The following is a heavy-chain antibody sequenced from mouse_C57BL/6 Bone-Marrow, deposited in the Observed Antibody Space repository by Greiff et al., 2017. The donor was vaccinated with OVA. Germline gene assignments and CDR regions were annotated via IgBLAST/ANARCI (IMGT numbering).Heavy chain of an antibody. D-gene: IGHD1-1*01. J-gene: IGHJ2*01. Sequence: VQLQQSGPELVKPGASVKISCKASGYAFSSSWMNWVKQRPGKGLEWIGRIYPGDGDTNYNGKLKGKATLTADKSSSTAYMQLSSLTSEDSAVYLCARYYYGSSYVDYWGQGTTLTVSS. CDR1: GYAFSSSW. CDR3: ARYYYGSSYVDY. V-gene: IGHV1-82*01. CDR2: IYPGDGDT.